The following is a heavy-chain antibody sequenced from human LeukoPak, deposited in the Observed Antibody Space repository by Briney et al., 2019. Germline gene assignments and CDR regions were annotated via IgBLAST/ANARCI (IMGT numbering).Heavy chain of an antibody. CDR2: ISYDGSNK. D-gene: IGHD3-10*01. J-gene: IGHJ4*02. CDR3: AKDKSILWFGEFDY. V-gene: IGHV3-30*18. CDR1: GFTFSSYG. Sequence: GGSLRLSCAASGFTFSSYGMHWVRQAPGKGLEWVAVISYDGSNKYYADSVKGRFTISRDNSKNTLYLQMNSLRAEDTAVYYCAKDKSILWFGEFDYWGQGTLVTVSS.